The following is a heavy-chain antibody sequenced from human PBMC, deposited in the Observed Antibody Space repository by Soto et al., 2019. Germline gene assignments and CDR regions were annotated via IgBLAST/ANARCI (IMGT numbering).Heavy chain of an antibody. V-gene: IGHV1-2*04. CDR2: INPNSGGT. Sequence: ASVKVSCKASGYTFTSYYMHWVRQAPGQGLEWMGIINPNSGGTNYAQKFQGWVTMTRDTSISTAYMELSRLRSDDTAVYYCARVRGYYDSSGYDYWGQGTLVTVSS. D-gene: IGHD3-22*01. CDR1: GYTFTSYY. CDR3: ARVRGYYDSSGYDY. J-gene: IGHJ4*02.